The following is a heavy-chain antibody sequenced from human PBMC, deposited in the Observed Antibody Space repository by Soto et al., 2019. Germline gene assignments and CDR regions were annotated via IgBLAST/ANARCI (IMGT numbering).Heavy chain of an antibody. D-gene: IGHD6-6*01. V-gene: IGHV1-2*02. Sequence: GASVKVSCKASGYTFTGYYMHWVRQAPGQGLEWMGWINPNSGGTNYAQKFQGRVTMTRDTSISTAYMELSRLRSDDTAVYYCARDDKLAVPLFSYYYYGMDVWGQGTTVTVSS. J-gene: IGHJ6*02. CDR3: ARDDKLAVPLFSYYYYGMDV. CDR2: INPNSGGT. CDR1: GYTFTGYY.